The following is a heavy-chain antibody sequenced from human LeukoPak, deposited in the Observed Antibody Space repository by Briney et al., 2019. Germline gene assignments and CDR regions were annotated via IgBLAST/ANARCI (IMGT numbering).Heavy chain of an antibody. V-gene: IGHV3-23*01. Sequence: PGGSLRLSCAASGFTFSSYAMSWVRQAPRKGLEWVSGISGSDGRIYYADSVKGRFTISRDNSKNTLYVQMNSLRAEDTAIYYCAKVASVGGYSLYWGQGTLVTVSS. CDR1: GFTFSSYA. D-gene: IGHD3-22*01. CDR3: AKVASVGGYSLY. J-gene: IGHJ4*02. CDR2: ISGSDGRI.